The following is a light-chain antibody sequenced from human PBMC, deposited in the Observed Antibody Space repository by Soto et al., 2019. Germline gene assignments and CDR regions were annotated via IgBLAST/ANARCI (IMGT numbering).Light chain of an antibody. Sequence: IVLTQSPGTLSSSPVERATLSCRASQSVSTNNLAWYQQRPGQAPRLLIYGASRRATGIPDRFSGSGSGTDFTLTISRLEPEDLAVYYCQQRNVWPPITFGQGTRLEIK. J-gene: IGKJ5*01. CDR2: GAS. CDR1: QSVSTNN. V-gene: IGKV3D-20*02. CDR3: QQRNVWPPIT.